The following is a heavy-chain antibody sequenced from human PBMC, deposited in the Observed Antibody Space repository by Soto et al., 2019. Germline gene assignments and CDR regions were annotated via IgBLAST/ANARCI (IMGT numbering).Heavy chain of an antibody. J-gene: IGHJ6*02. V-gene: IGHV3-30*18. CDR3: AKNKVVAARVEYYYGMDV. CDR1: GFTFSSYG. Sequence: PGGSLRLSCAASGFTFSSYGMHWVRQAPGKGLEWVAVISYDGSNKYYADSVKGRLTISRDNSKNTLYLQMNSLRAEDTAVYYCAKNKVVAARVEYYYGMDVWGQGTTVTVSS. CDR2: ISYDGSNK. D-gene: IGHD2-15*01.